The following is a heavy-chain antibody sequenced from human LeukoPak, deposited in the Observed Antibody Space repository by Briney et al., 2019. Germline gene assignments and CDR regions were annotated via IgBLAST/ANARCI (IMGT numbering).Heavy chain of an antibody. CDR2: ISGSGGST. CDR3: AKGTFGGVIVVSAYYFDY. CDR1: GFTFSSYA. Sequence: GGSLRLSCAASGFTFSSYAMSWVRQAPGKGLEWVSAISGSGGSTYYADSVKGRFTISRDNSKNTLYLQVNSLRAEDTAVYYCAKGTFGGVIVVSAYYFDYWGQGTLVTVSS. D-gene: IGHD3-16*02. J-gene: IGHJ4*02. V-gene: IGHV3-23*01.